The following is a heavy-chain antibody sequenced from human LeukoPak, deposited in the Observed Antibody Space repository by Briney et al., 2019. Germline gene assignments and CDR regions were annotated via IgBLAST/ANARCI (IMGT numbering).Heavy chain of an antibody. CDR2: IMPIFGAT. CDR3: ARVATVGSLDN. CDR1: GYSFSTHG. J-gene: IGHJ4*02. V-gene: IGHV1-69*05. Sequence: SVKASCKASGYSFSTHGIRWVRQAPGQGLEWMGGIMPIFGATNYAQKFQGRLTITTDRSTSTAYLELNNMRPEDKALYYCARVATVGSLDNWGQGTLVTVSS. D-gene: IGHD4-23*01.